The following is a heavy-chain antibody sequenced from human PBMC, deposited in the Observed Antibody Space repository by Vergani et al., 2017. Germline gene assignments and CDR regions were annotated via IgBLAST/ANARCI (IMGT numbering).Heavy chain of an antibody. CDR2: INQDGSEK. CDR1: GFTLSTFW. V-gene: IGHV3-7*01. D-gene: IGHD1-1*01. Sequence: EVQLVESGGGLVQPGGSLRLSCAASGFTLSTFWMTWVRQAPGKGLEWVANINQDGSEKYYVDSVKGRFTISRDNAKNSLYLQMNSLRAEDTAIYFCARENDDNYNGEYWGQGTLVTVSA. J-gene: IGHJ4*02. CDR3: ARENDDNYNGEY.